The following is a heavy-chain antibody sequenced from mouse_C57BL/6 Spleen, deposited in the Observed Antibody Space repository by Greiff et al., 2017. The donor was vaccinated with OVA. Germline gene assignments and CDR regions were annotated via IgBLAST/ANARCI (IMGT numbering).Heavy chain of an antibody. CDR1: GFTFSDYY. Sequence: EVLLVESEGGLVQPGSSMKLSCTASGFTFSDYYMAWVRQVPEKGLEWVANITYDGSSTYYMDSLKSRFIISRDNAKNILYLQMSSLKSEDTATYDCARGCSSYGYWYFDVWGTGTTVTVSS. CDR3: ARGCSSYGYWYFDV. CDR2: ITYDGSST. J-gene: IGHJ1*03. D-gene: IGHD1-1*01. V-gene: IGHV5-16*01.